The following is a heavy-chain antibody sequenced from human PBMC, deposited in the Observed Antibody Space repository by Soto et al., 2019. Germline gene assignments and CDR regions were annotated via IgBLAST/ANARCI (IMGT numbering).Heavy chain of an antibody. V-gene: IGHV1-46*01. CDR1: GYLFTAYS. D-gene: IGHD2-15*01. CDR3: AREENCSDGICYSEYFQR. CDR2: VNPSGGST. Sequence: QVQLVQSGAEVKKPGASVKVSCKASGYLFTAYSMHWVRQAPGQGLEWMGVVNPSGGSTNYAQKFHGRITMTRDTSTSTVYMDLSSLTSEDTAVYYCAREENCSDGICYSEYFQRWGQGTLVTVSS. J-gene: IGHJ1*01.